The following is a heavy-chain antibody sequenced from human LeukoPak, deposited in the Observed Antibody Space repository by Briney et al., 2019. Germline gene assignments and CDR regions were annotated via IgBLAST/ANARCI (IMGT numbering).Heavy chain of an antibody. D-gene: IGHD6-13*01. CDR2: IFYSGST. Sequence: SETLSLTCTVSGGSISSGGYYWTWIRQHPAKGLEWIGSIFYSGSTYYNPSLKSRITISVDTSKNQFSLKLSSVTAADTAVYYCARDGSTFPPRLEPFDYWGQGTLVTVSS. CDR1: GGSISSGGYY. J-gene: IGHJ4*02. CDR3: ARDGSTFPPRLEPFDY. V-gene: IGHV4-31*03.